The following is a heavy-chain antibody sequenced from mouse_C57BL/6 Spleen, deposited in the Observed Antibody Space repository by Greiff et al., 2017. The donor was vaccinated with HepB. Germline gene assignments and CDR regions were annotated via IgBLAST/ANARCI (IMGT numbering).Heavy chain of an antibody. V-gene: IGHV5-17*01. D-gene: IGHD4-1*01. CDR2: ISSGSSTI. Sequence: EVMLVESGGGLVKPGGSLKLSCAASGFTFSDYGMHWVRQAPEKGLEWVAYISSGSSTIYYADTVKGRFTISRDNAKNTLFLQMTSLRSEDTAMYYCARTGRGYFDVWGTGTTVTVSS. J-gene: IGHJ1*03. CDR1: GFTFSDYG. CDR3: ARTGRGYFDV.